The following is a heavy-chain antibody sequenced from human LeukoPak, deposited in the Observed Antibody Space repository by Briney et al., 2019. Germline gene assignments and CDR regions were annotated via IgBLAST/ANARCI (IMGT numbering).Heavy chain of an antibody. D-gene: IGHD5-24*01. CDR2: IGGSSGST. CDR1: GFTFSSYA. V-gene: IGHV3-23*01. Sequence: GGSLRLSCAASGFTFSSYAMSWVRQAPGKGLEWVSAIGGSSGSTYYAADVQGRFTHSRAHSRNTLYLQMHRLRADATAVYYCAKSRPMAYYFDYWGQGTLVTVSS. CDR3: AKSRPMAYYFDY. J-gene: IGHJ4*02.